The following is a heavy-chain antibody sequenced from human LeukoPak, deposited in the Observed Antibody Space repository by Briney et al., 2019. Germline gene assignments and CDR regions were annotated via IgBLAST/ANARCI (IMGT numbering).Heavy chain of an antibody. V-gene: IGHV3-23*01. D-gene: IGHD2-2*01. Sequence: GGSLRLSCAASGFTFSSYAMSWVRQAPGKGLEWVSAISGSGGSTYYADSVKGRFAISRDNAKNTLYLQMNSLRAEDTAVYYCASLSDIVVVPAAMLFYYWGQGTLVTVSS. CDR1: GFTFSSYA. CDR3: ASLSDIVVVPAAMLFYY. CDR2: ISGSGGST. J-gene: IGHJ4*02.